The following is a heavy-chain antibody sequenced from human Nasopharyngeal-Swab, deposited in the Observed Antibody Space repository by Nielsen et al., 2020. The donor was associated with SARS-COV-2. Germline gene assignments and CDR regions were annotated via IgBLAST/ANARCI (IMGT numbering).Heavy chain of an antibody. CDR2: ISTGGSVM. J-gene: IGHJ3*02. Sequence: GESLKISCAASGFTFSSYGMNWVRQAPGKGLEWVSSISTGGSVMYSADSARGRFTISRDNAQNSLSQEMNSLRVEDTGVYYWARGGWGEIWGQGTMVTVSS. CDR1: GFTFSSYG. V-gene: IGHV3-21*06. D-gene: IGHD3-10*01. CDR3: ARGGWGEI.